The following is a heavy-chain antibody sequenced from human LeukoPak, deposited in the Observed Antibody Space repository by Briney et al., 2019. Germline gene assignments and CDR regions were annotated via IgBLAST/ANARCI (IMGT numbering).Heavy chain of an antibody. CDR1: GFTFSTFW. CDR2: MKEDGSEK. CDR3: ARRGYSSKYFDY. J-gene: IGHJ4*02. Sequence: PGGSLRLSCAASGFTFSTFWMSWVRQAPGKGLEWVASMKEDGSEKYYVDSVKGRFTISRDNAKNSLYLQMNSLRAEDTAVYYCARRGYSSKYFDYWGQGTLVTVSS. V-gene: IGHV3-7*03. D-gene: IGHD5-18*01.